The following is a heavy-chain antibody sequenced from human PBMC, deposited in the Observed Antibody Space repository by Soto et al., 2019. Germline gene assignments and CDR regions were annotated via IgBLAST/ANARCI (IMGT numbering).Heavy chain of an antibody. V-gene: IGHV4-59*01. CDR1: GGSISSSY. D-gene: IGHD3-10*01. J-gene: IGHJ4*02. CDR2: IYYSGST. CDR3: ARAPLDYGSGVDY. Sequence: KPSESLSLTCTVSGGSISSSYWSWIRQPPGKGLEWIGYIYYSGSTNYNPSLKSRVTISVDTSKNQFSLKLSSVTAADTAVYYCARAPLDYGSGVDYWGQGTLVTVSS.